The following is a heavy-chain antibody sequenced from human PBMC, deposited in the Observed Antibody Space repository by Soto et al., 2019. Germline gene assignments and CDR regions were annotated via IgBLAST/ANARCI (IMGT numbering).Heavy chain of an antibody. CDR3: ARHAAAGGYNCDALDL. CDR2: VYPGDSET. V-gene: IGHV5-51*01. CDR1: GYKFTTYW. D-gene: IGHD6-13*01. Sequence: GESLQISCKASGYKFTTYWIGCVRQMPGKGLEWIGIVYPGDSETRYSPSFQGHVTVSADTSLSTAYLHWNSLWASDTAMYYCARHAAAGGYNCDALDLSGQGTMVTVSS. J-gene: IGHJ3*01.